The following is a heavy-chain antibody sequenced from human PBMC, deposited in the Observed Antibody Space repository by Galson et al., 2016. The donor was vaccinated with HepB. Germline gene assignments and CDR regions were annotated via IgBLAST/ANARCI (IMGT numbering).Heavy chain of an antibody. Sequence: SLRLSCAASGFAFNTYWMSWVRHAPGTGLEWVAKIKQHASEKYYVDSVKGRFTISRDNAKNSLYLQMNSLPADDTAVYYCARDYRHCGADPMGAQGTLVTVSS. CDR2: IKQHASEK. D-gene: IGHD2-21*02. CDR1: GFAFNTYW. CDR3: ARDYRHCGADPM. J-gene: IGHJ4*02. V-gene: IGHV3-7*01.